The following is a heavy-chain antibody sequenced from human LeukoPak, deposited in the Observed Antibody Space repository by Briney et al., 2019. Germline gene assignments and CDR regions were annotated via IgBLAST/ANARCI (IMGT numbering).Heavy chain of an antibody. D-gene: IGHD1-14*01. V-gene: IGHV1-58*02. CDR2: AVVGRGET. CDR3: AAERYDGPCCWFDP. Sequence: GTSVKVSCKTSAFTFRTSATQWVRQARGQRLEWIGWAVVGRGETKYAQDLQGRVTITTDMSTSTAYLELSGLRSEDTAVYYCAAERYDGPCCWFDPWGQGTLVTVSS. CDR1: AFTFRTSA. J-gene: IGHJ5*02.